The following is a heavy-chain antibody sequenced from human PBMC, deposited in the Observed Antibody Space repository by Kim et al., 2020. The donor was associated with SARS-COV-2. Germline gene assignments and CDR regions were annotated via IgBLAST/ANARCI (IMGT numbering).Heavy chain of an antibody. J-gene: IGHJ4*02. CDR2: IYYSGST. CDR1: SGSISSRNYY. V-gene: IGHV4-39*07. D-gene: IGHD1-20*01. Sequence: SETLSLTCTISSGSISSRNYYWGWIRQPPGKGLEWIGSIYYSGSTYYNPSLKSRVTISVDTSKNQFSLKLSSVTAADTAVYYCARGPITVTFDYWGQGTL. CDR3: ARGPITVTFDY.